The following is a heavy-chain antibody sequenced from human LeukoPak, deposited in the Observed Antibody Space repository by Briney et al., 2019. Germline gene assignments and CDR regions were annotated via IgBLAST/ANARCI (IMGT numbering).Heavy chain of an antibody. J-gene: IGHJ2*01. CDR2: IYYSGST. Sequence: SETLSLTCTVSGGSISSYYWSWIRQPPGKGLEWIGYIYYSGSTNYNPSLKSRVTISVDTSKNQFPLKLSSVTAADTAVYYCARTYGSSGLGYFDLWGRGTLVTVSS. V-gene: IGHV4-59*01. D-gene: IGHD6-13*01. CDR3: ARTYGSSGLGYFDL. CDR1: GGSISSYY.